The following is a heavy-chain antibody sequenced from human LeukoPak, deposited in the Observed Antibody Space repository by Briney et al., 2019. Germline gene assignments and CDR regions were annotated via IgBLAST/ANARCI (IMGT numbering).Heavy chain of an antibody. CDR2: IYYSGST. CDR3: ARHMGTVWSSGWSAFDY. Sequence: KPSETLSLTCTVSGGSISSYYWSWIRQPPGKGLEWIGYIYYSGSTNYNPSLKSRVTISVDTSKNQFSLKLSSVTAADPAVYYCARHMGTVWSSGWSAFDYWGQGTLVTVSS. J-gene: IGHJ4*02. V-gene: IGHV4-59*08. CDR1: GGSISSYY. D-gene: IGHD6-19*01.